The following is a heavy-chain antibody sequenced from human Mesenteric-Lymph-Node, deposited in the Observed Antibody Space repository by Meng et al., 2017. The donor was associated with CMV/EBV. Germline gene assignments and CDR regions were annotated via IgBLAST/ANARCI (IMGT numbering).Heavy chain of an antibody. J-gene: IGHJ2*01. CDR2: INASDSP. CDR1: GAVSRSSYH. V-gene: IGHV4-61*07. CDR3: SRLPIPGDQNGWCFDL. D-gene: IGHD2-2*02. Sequence: GAVSRSSYHWSWIRQPPGQGLEWIGHINASDSPSYHPSLKSRITISLSTSKNRFTLILISVTAADTAVYYCSRLPIPGDQNGWCFDLWGQGTLVTVSS.